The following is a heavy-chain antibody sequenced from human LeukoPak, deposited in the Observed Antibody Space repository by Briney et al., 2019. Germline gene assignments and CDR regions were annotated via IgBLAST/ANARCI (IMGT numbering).Heavy chain of an antibody. J-gene: IGHJ4*01. CDR2: IMSDGTST. CDR3: ARGYATRARDGSVGIDD. CDR1: GFTLSTYW. V-gene: IGHV3-74*01. D-gene: IGHD5-24*01. Sequence: GGSLRLSCAASGFTLSTYWMHWVRQAPGKGLLWVSRIMSDGTSTYYADSVKGRFTISTDKAKNTLYLQMNRLRAEDTGVYYCARGYATRARDGSVGIDDWGKGKVVTVSS.